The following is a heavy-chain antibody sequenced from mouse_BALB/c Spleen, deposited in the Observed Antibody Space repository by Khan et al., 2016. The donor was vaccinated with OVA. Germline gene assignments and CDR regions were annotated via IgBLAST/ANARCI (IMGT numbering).Heavy chain of an antibody. J-gene: IGHJ3*01. V-gene: IGHV3-2*02. CDR1: GYSITSEYA. CDR3: TRKDYYDYDPFPY. CDR2: INYSGST. Sequence: EVQLQESGPGLVKPSQSLSLTCTVTGYSITSEYAWNWIRQFPGNKLEWMGYINYSGSTRFNPSLKSRTSITRDTSKNQFFLQLNSVTTEDTATYYCTRKDYYDYDPFPYWGQGTLVTGSA. D-gene: IGHD2-4*01.